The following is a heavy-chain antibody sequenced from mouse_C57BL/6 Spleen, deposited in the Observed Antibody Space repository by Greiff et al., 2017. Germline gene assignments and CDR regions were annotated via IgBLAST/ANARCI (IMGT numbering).Heavy chain of an antibody. V-gene: IGHV10-1*01. J-gene: IGHJ1*03. CDR2: IRSKSNNYAT. D-gene: IGHD1-1*01. CDR3: VRRGLNYYGSSYWYFDV. Sequence: EVKVVESGGGLVQPKGSLKLSCAASGFSFNTYAMNWVRQAPGKGLEWVARIRSKSNNYATYYADSVKDRFTISRDDSESMLYLQMNNLKTEDTAMYYCVRRGLNYYGSSYWYFDVWGTGTTVTVSS. CDR1: GFSFNTYA.